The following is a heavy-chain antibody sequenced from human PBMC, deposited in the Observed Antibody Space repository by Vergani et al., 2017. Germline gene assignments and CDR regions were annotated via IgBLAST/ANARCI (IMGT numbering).Heavy chain of an antibody. CDR3: STDYHAY. CDR1: GITFKNVW. Sequence: EVQVVESGGGLIKPGGSLRLSCVVSGITFKNVWINWVRQAPGKGLEWIGRIRSKNDGGTADYAAPLKGRFTISRDDSKDSAFLLVNNLKTEDTAVYFCSTDYHAYWGQGTLVTVSS. CDR2: IRSKNDGGTA. V-gene: IGHV3-15*01. J-gene: IGHJ4*02. D-gene: IGHD2-2*01.